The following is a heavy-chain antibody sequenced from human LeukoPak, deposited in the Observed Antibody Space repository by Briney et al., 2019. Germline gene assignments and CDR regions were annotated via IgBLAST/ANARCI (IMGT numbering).Heavy chain of an antibody. J-gene: IGHJ4*02. CDR1: GYIFTDYY. CDR3: SVPLRFGELLSTD. V-gene: IGHV1-2*02. D-gene: IGHD3-10*01. Sequence: ASVKVSCKASGYIFTDYYMHWVRQAPGQGFEWMGWINPNSGATHYAQKFQGRVTMTRDTSISTACMELSSLRSDDTAVYYCSVPLRFGELLSTDWGQGTLVTVSS. CDR2: INPNSGAT.